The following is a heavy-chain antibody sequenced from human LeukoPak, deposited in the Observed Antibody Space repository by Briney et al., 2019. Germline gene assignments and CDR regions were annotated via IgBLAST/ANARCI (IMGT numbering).Heavy chain of an antibody. Sequence: ASVKVSCKTSAYTLTGYYMHWVRQAPGQGLEWMGWINPDSGATLYAQKFQGRVTLTRDTSINTAYMEVSRLTSDDTAVYYRARGKAAAGTAAFDIWGQGTMVTVSS. D-gene: IGHD6-13*01. CDR1: AYTLTGYY. CDR2: INPDSGAT. CDR3: ARGKAAAGTAAFDI. J-gene: IGHJ3*02. V-gene: IGHV1-2*02.